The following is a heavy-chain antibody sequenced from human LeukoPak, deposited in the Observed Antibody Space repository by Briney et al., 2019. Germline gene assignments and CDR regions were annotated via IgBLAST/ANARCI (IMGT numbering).Heavy chain of an antibody. CDR3: ARGSSYYGSGSYPHYYGMDV. D-gene: IGHD3-10*01. Sequence: SETLSLTCTVSGDSINSYYWNWIRQPPGKGLEWIGEINHSGSTNYNPSLKSRATISVDTSKNQFSLKLSSVTAADTAVYYCARGSSYYGSGSYPHYYGMDVWGQGTTVTVSS. J-gene: IGHJ6*02. CDR2: INHSGST. CDR1: GDSINSYY. V-gene: IGHV4-34*01.